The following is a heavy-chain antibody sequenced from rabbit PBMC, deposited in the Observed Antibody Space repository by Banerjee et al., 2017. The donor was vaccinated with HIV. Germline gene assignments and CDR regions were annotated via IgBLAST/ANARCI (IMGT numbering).Heavy chain of an antibody. CDR2: IYAGSSGST. D-gene: IGHD2-1*01. CDR3: ARDGGLFSLDL. Sequence: QSLEESGGDLVKPGASLTLTCTASGFSFSNSYYMCWVRQAPGKGLEWIACIYAGSSGSTYYASWAKGRFTISKPSSTTVTLQMTSLTAADTATYFCARDGGLFSLDLWGQGTLVTVS. V-gene: IGHV1S40*01. J-gene: IGHJ3*01. CDR1: GFSFSNSYY.